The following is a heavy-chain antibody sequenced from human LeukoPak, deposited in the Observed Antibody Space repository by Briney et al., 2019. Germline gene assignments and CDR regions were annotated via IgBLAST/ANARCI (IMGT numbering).Heavy chain of an antibody. CDR1: GFTFSSYS. Sequence: GGSLRLSCAASGFTFSSYSMNWVRQAPGKGLEWVSSISSSSSYIYYADSVKGRFTISRDNARNSLYLQMNSLRADDTAVYYCARGGGYAWDYWGQGTLVTVSS. CDR3: ARGGGYAWDY. D-gene: IGHD5-12*01. CDR2: ISSSSSYI. J-gene: IGHJ4*02. V-gene: IGHV3-21*01.